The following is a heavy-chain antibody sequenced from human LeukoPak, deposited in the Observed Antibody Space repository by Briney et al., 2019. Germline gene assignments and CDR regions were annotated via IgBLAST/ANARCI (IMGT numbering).Heavy chain of an antibody. D-gene: IGHD4-17*01. J-gene: IGHJ4*02. V-gene: IGHV3-72*01. CDR1: GFTFSDHY. CDR3: TRVTTLTDYYYDY. CDR2: TRNKAKSYTT. Sequence: GGSLRLSCAASGFTFSDHYMHWVRQAPGKGLEWVGRTRNKAKSYTTEYAASVKGRFTISRDGSKSSLYLQMKSLKTEDTAVYYCTRVTTLTDYYYDYWGQGTLVTVSS.